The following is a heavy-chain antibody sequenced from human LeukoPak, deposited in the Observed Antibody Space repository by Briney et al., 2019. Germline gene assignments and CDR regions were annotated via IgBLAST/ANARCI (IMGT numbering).Heavy chain of an antibody. J-gene: IGHJ4*02. CDR3: ASASSHRIAAGGDY. CDR1: YW. Sequence: YWXHXVRQAPGKGLVWVSRINGDGGSRNYADSVKGRFTISRDNAKNTVYLQMNSLRAEDTAVYYCASASSHRIAAGGDYWGQGTLVTVSS. D-gene: IGHD6-13*01. CDR2: INGDGGSR. V-gene: IGHV3-74*01.